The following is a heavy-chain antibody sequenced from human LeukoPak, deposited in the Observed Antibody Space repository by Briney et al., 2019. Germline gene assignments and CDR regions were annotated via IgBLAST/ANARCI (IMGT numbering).Heavy chain of an antibody. V-gene: IGHV4-31*03. Sequence: SETLSLTCTVSGGSISSDTYYWTWIRQHPGKGLEWIGYIYYSGSTYYNPSLRSRVTISVDTSKNHFSLKLSSVTAADTAVYYCARGRGYQLPSYFDYWGQGTLVIVSS. CDR1: GGSISSDTYY. CDR2: IYYSGST. D-gene: IGHD2-2*01. CDR3: ARGRGYQLPSYFDY. J-gene: IGHJ4*02.